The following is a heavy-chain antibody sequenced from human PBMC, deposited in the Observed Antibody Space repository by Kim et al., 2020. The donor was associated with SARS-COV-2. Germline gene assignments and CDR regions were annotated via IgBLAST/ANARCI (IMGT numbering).Heavy chain of an antibody. CDR2: SYYSGNT. Sequence: SETLSLTCTVSGGSLSSSSYYWGWIRQPPGKGLEWIVTSYYSGNTYYNPSLKSRTTISVDTPKNQFFLKLGSVTAAATVVYYCATHKRYSSGGDAAFYY. V-gene: IGHV4-39*01. CDR3: ATHKRYSSGGDAAFYY. CDR1: GGSLSSSSYY. J-gene: IGHJ6*01. D-gene: IGHD6-19*01.